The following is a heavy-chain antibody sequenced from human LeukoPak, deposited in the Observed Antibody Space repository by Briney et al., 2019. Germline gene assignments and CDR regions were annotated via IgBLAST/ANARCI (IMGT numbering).Heavy chain of an antibody. CDR2: ISYDGSNK. CDR1: GFTFSSYA. Sequence: PGGSLRLSCAASGFTFSSYAMHWVRQAPGKGLEWVAVISYDGSNKYYADSVKGRFTISRDNSKNTLYLQMNSLRAEDTAVYYCARDTGLYGGNPHFDYWGQGTLVTVSS. CDR3: ARDTGLYGGNPHFDY. J-gene: IGHJ4*02. D-gene: IGHD4-23*01. V-gene: IGHV3-30*04.